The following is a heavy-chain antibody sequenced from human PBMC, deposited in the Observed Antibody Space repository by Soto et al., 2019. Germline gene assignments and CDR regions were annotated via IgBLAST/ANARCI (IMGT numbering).Heavy chain of an antibody. D-gene: IGHD4-17*01. CDR1: GFTFSSYS. V-gene: IGHV3-21*01. Sequence: GGSLRLSCAASGFTFSSYSMNWVRQAPGKGLEWVSSISSSSSYIYYADSVKGRFTISRDNAKNSLYLQMNSLRAEDTAVYYCAGLRSTVTTGNNYYYYYMDVWGKGTTVTVSS. CDR2: ISSSSSYI. CDR3: AGLRSTVTTGNNYYYYYMDV. J-gene: IGHJ6*03.